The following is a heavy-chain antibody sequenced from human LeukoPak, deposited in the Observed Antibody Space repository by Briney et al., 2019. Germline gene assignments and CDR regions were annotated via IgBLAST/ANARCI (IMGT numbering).Heavy chain of an antibody. CDR2: IIPIFGTA. CDR1: GGTFSSYA. CDR3: AREDRGYSSSWHGAGDYYYYYMDV. Sequence: ASVKVSCKASGGTFSSYAISWVRQAPGQGLEWMGGIIPIFGTANYAQKFQGRVTITTDESTSTAYMELSSLRSEDTAVYYCAREDRGYSSSWHGAGDYYYYYMDVWGKGTTVTVSS. D-gene: IGHD6-13*01. J-gene: IGHJ6*03. V-gene: IGHV1-69*05.